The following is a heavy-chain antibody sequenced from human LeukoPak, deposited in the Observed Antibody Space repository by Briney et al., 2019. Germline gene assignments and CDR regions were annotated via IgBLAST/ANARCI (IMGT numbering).Heavy chain of an antibody. CDR1: SGSINSYY. Sequence: SETLSLTCTVSSGSINSYYWGWVRQPAGRGLEWIGRIYTTGKTDYNPSLKSRLTMSLDTSKRQFSLNLRSVTAADTAIYYCARHGDTASHYFLDFWSQGTLVTVSS. CDR3: ARHGDTASHYFLDF. J-gene: IGHJ4*02. V-gene: IGHV4-4*07. D-gene: IGHD2-21*01. CDR2: IYTTGKT.